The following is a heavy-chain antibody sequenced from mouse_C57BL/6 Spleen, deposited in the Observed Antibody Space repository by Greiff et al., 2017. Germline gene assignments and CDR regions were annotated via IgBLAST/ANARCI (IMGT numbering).Heavy chain of an antibody. CDR2: ISDGGSYT. CDR1: GFTFSSYA. CDR3: ARDGGGYARDY. V-gene: IGHV5-4*01. J-gene: IGHJ4*01. Sequence: EVHLVESGGGLVKPGGSLTLSCAASGFTFSSYALSWVRQTPEKRLEWVATISDGGSYTYYPDNVKGRFTISRDNAKNNLYLQMSHLTSEDTAMYYCARDGGGYARDYWGQGTSVTVSA.